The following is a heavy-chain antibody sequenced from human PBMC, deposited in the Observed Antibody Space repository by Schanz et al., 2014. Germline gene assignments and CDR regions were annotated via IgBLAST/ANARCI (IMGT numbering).Heavy chain of an antibody. J-gene: IGHJ4*02. CDR3: AKHVRSLTGNDY. V-gene: IGHV3-23*01. Sequence: EVQLLESGGGLVQPGGSLRLSCAASGFTFSSYAMSWVRQAPGKGLEWVSAISGSGSSTYYADSVKGRFIISRDNSKNTLYLQVNSLRAEDTAVYYCAKHVRSLTGNDYWGQGTLVTVSS. D-gene: IGHD3-9*01. CDR1: GFTFSSYA. CDR2: ISGSGSST.